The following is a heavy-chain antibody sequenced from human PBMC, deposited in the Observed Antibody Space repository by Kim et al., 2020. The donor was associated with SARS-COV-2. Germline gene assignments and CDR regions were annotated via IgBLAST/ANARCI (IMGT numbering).Heavy chain of an antibody. V-gene: IGHV3-74*01. CDR1: GFTFSSYW. J-gene: IGHJ6*02. D-gene: IGHD3-22*01. CDR3: ARGAGYYDSSGYYRYYYYGMDV. CDR2: INSDGSST. Sequence: GGSLRLSCAASGFTFSSYWMHWVRQAPGKGLVWVSRINSDGSSTSYADSVKGRFTISRDNAKNTLYLQMNSLRAEDTAVYYCARGAGYYDSSGYYRYYYYGMDVWGQGTTVTVSS.